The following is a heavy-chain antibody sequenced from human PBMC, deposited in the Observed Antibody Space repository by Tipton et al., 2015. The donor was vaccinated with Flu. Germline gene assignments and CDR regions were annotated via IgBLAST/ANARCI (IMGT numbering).Heavy chain of an antibody. CDR3: ASWGTQEASC. V-gene: IGHV3-7*01. J-gene: IGHJ4*02. D-gene: IGHD2-2*01. CDR2: INQDGNEK. CDR1: GFTFSNYW. Sequence: SLRLSCAASGFTFSNYWMHWVRQAPEKGLEWVASINQDGNEKYYVASVKGRFTISRDNAENSLYLQMNSLRAEDTAVYYCASWGTQEASCWGQGTLVTVSS.